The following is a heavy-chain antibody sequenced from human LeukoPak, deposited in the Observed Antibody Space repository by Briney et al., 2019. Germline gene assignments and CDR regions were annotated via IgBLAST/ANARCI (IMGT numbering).Heavy chain of an antibody. CDR1: GFTFSSYT. V-gene: IGHV3-23*01. D-gene: IGHD2-21*01. CDR2: ISGSGGRT. Sequence: GGSLRLSCEASGFTFSSYTMAWVRQAPGKGLEWVSGISGSGGRTFHADSVKGRFTISRDNSKNTLYLQMNSLRAEDTAVYYCAKGNCGSECYYHLDYWGQGTLVTVSS. CDR3: AKGNCGSECYYHLDY. J-gene: IGHJ4*02.